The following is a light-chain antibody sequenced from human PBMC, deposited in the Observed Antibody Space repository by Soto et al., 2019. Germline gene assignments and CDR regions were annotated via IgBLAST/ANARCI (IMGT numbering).Light chain of an antibody. CDR3: QQYNNWPSWT. CDR1: QSIYDK. Sequence: IAMTQSPATLSLSPGERVSLSWRASQSIYDKFAWYQQKPGQTPRLLVYDASTRATGISGSFSGSGSGTEFTLTIRSLQSEDFSVYYGQQYNNWPSWTFRQGTKV. J-gene: IGKJ1*01. V-gene: IGKV3-15*01. CDR2: DAS.